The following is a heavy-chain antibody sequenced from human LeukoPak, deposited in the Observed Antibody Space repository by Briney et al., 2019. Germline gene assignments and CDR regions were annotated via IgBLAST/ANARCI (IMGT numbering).Heavy chain of an antibody. CDR3: ARGSDYGDPFFDY. D-gene: IGHD4-17*01. J-gene: IGHJ4*02. CDR1: GFTFSSYT. Sequence: GGSLRLSCAASGFTFSSYTMNWVRQAPGKGLEWVSSISSSSSYIFYADSVKGRFTISRDNAKNSLYLQMNSLRAEDTAVYYCARGSDYGDPFFDYWGQGTLVTVSS. CDR2: ISSSSSYI. V-gene: IGHV3-21*01.